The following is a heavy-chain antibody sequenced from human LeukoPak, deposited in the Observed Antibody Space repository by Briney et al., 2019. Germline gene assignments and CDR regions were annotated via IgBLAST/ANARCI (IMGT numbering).Heavy chain of an antibody. CDR1: GFTFSSYS. D-gene: IGHD1-26*01. J-gene: IGHJ4*02. CDR3: AKDQWELQAQEIDY. CDR2: ISGSGGST. Sequence: GGSLRLSCAASGFTFSSYSMNWVRQAPGKGLEWVSAISGSGGSTYYADSEKGRFTISRDNSKNTLYLQMNSLRAEDTAVYYCAKDQWELQAQEIDYWGQGTLVTVSS. V-gene: IGHV3-23*01.